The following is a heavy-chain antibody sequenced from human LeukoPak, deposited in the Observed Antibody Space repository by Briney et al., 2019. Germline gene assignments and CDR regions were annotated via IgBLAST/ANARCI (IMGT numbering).Heavy chain of an antibody. CDR2: ISAYNGNT. CDR1: GYTFTSYG. Sequence: GASVKVSCKASGYTFTSYGISWVRQAPGQGLEWMGLISAYNGNTNYAQKLQGRVTMTTDTSTSTAYMELRSLRSDDTAVYYCACRGEVGATSSFSPYFDYWGQGTLVTVSS. J-gene: IGHJ4*02. CDR3: ACRGEVGATSSFSPYFDY. V-gene: IGHV1-18*01. D-gene: IGHD1-26*01.